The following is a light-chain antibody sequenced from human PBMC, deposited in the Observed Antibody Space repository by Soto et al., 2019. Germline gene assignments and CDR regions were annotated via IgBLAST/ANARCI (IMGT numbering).Light chain of an antibody. J-gene: IGKJ4*01. V-gene: IGKV1-6*01. CDR3: LQDNVFPVT. CDR1: QAIRSD. CDR2: TAS. Sequence: AIQMTQSPSSLSASIGDRVTITCRASQAIRSDLGWYQQKPGKAPKVLIYTASTLQTGVPSRFSGSGSGTDFTLTISSLQPEDFATYYCLQDNVFPVTFGGGTKVE.